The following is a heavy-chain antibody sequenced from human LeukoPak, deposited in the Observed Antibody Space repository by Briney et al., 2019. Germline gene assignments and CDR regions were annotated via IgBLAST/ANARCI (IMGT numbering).Heavy chain of an antibody. Sequence: QPGGSLRLSCAASGFTFSGFIIHWVRQAPAKGLEWIGRVTNKTNSYATAYAASVKGRFTVSRDDSKKTAYLQMNSLKTEDTAVYYCAAGITLVRGGTFDIWGQGTMVIVSS. CDR3: AAGITLVRGGTFDI. V-gene: IGHV3-73*01. CDR2: VTNKTNSYAT. D-gene: IGHD3-10*01. J-gene: IGHJ3*02. CDR1: GFTFSGFI.